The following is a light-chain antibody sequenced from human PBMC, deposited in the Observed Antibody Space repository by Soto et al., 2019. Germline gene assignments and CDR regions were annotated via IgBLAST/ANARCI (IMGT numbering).Light chain of an antibody. CDR1: SSDVGGYEY. CDR3: SSYTSSSTYV. V-gene: IGLV2-14*01. J-gene: IGLJ1*01. CDR2: EVT. Sequence: QSALAQPASVSGSPGQSITISCTGPSSDVGGYEYVSWYQQHPGKAPKLMIYEVTNRPSGASNRFSGSKSGNTASLTISGLQAEDEADYYCSSYTSSSTYVFGTGTKVTVL.